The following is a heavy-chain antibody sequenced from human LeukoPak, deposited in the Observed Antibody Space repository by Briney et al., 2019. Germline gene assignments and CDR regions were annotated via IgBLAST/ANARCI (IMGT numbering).Heavy chain of an antibody. V-gene: IGHV4-34*01. CDR1: GGSFSGGSFSGYY. J-gene: IGHJ3*02. CDR3: ARLTIYDGSHSLAFGFDI. Sequence: PSETLSLTCDVYGGSFSGGSFSGYYWSWIRQPPGMGLERIGEINHRGSTNYNPSLKSRVTMSVDTSKNQFSLKLSSVNAADTAIYYCARLTIYDGSHSLAFGFDIWGQGTMVTVSS. D-gene: IGHD3-16*01. CDR2: INHRGST.